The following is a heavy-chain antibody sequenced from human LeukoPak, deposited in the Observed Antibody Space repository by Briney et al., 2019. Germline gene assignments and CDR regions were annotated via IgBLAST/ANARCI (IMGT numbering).Heavy chain of an antibody. CDR2: ISSSSSYI. Sequence: PGGSLRLSCAASGFTFSSYSMSWVRQAPGKGLEWVSSISSSSSYIYYADSVKGRFTISRDNAKNSLYLQMNSLRAEDTAVYYCARPLGSSARSDYWGQGTLVTVSS. V-gene: IGHV3-21*01. D-gene: IGHD6-6*01. CDR1: GFTFSSYS. CDR3: ARPLGSSARSDY. J-gene: IGHJ4*02.